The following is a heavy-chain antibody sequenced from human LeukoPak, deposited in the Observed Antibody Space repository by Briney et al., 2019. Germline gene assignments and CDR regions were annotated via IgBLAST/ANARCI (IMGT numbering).Heavy chain of an antibody. CDR1: GGSISSGGYY. CDR3: ARWGGGNWFDP. J-gene: IGHJ5*02. CDR2: IYYSGST. D-gene: IGHD3-16*01. V-gene: IGHV4-31*03. Sequence: SQTLSLTCTVSGGSISSGGYYWRWIRQHPGKGLEWIGYIYYSGSTYYNPSLKSRVTISVDTSKNQFSLKLSSVTAADTAVYYCARWGGGNWFDPWGQGTLVTVSS.